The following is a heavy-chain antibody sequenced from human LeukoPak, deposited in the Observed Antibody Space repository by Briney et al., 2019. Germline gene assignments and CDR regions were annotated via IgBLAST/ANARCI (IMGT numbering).Heavy chain of an antibody. CDR2: INSDGSST. CDR3: ARGIGIAAAFFDY. V-gene: IGHV3-74*01. CDR1: GFTFSSYW. Sequence: GGPLRLSCAASGFTFSSYWMHWVRQAPGKGLVWVSRINSDGSSTSYADSVKGRFTISRDNAKNTLYLQMNSLRAEDTAVYYCARGIGIAAAFFDYWGQGTLVTVSS. J-gene: IGHJ4*02. D-gene: IGHD6-13*01.